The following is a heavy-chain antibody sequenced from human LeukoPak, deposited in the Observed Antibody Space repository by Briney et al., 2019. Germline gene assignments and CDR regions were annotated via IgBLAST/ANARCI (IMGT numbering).Heavy chain of an antibody. D-gene: IGHD3-9*01. CDR1: GFTVSSNY. CDR3: ASSSKPYYDILTGYARPTYYYCGMDV. J-gene: IGHJ6*02. Sequence: GGSLRLSCAASGFTVSSNYMGWVRQAPGKGLEWVSVIYSGGSTYYADSVKGRFTISRDNSKNTLYLQMNSLRAEDTAVYYCASSSKPYYDILTGYARPTYYYCGMDVWGQGTTVTVSS. V-gene: IGHV3-53*01. CDR2: IYSGGST.